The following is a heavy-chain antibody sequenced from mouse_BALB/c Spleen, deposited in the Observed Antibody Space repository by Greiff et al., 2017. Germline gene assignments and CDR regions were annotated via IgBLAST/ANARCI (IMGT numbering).Heavy chain of an antibody. CDR2: INPSSGYT. CDR1: GYTFTSYT. CDR3: ARGGVYFDY. Sequence: VQLQESGAELARPGASVKMSCKASGYTFTSYTMHWVKQRPGQGLEWIGYINPSSGYTNYNQKFKDKATLNVDKSSNTAYMQLSSLTSEDSAVYYCARGGVYFDYWGQGTTLTVSS. J-gene: IGHJ2*01. V-gene: IGHV1-4*01.